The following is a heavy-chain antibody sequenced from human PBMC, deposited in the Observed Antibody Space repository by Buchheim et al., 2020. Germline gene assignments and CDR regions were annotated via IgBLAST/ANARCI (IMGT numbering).Heavy chain of an antibody. Sequence: VQLVESGGGLVKPGGSLRLSCAASGFTFSSYSMNWVRQAPGKGLEWVSYISSSNSSSIYYADSVKGRFTISRDNAKNSLYLQMNSLRDEDTAVYYCARLRGYNYGYEDYWGQGTL. CDR3: ARLRGYNYGYEDY. J-gene: IGHJ4*02. CDR2: ISSSNSSSI. V-gene: IGHV3-48*02. CDR1: GFTFSSYS. D-gene: IGHD5-18*01.